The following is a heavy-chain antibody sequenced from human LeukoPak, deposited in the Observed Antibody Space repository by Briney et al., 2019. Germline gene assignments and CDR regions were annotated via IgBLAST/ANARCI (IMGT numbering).Heavy chain of an antibody. CDR1: GFTFSSYA. V-gene: IGHV3-30*04. CDR2: ISYDGSNK. CDR3: ARAPVLLWFGELDY. Sequence: GGSLRLSCAASGFTFSSYAMHWVRQAPGKGLEWVAVISYDGSNKYYADSVKGRFTISRDNFKNTLYLQMNSLRAEDTAVYYCARAPVLLWFGELDYWGQGTLVTVSS. D-gene: IGHD3-10*01. J-gene: IGHJ4*02.